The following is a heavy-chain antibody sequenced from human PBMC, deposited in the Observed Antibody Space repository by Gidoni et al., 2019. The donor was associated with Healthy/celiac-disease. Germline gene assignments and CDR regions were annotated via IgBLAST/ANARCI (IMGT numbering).Heavy chain of an antibody. CDR2: ISGSGGST. CDR3: AKARVDTAMVTGLVDY. V-gene: IGHV3-23*01. D-gene: IGHD5-18*01. CDR1: GFTFSSSA. Sequence: EVQLLESGGGLVQPGGSLRLSCEASGFTFSSSAMSWVRQAPGKGLEWVSVISGSGGSTYYADSVKGRFTISRDNSKNTLYLQMNSLRAEDTAVYYCAKARVDTAMVTGLVDYWGQGTLVTVSS. J-gene: IGHJ4*02.